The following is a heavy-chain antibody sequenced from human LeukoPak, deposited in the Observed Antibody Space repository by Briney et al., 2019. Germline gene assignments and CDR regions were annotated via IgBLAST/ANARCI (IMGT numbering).Heavy chain of an antibody. Sequence: SETLSLTCTVSGGSISSYYWSWIRQPPGKGLEWIGYIYYSGSTNYNPSLKSRVTISVDTSKNQFSLKLSSVTAANTAVYYCARGYSSDQLGYWGQGTLVTVSS. V-gene: IGHV4-59*01. J-gene: IGHJ4*02. CDR2: IYYSGST. D-gene: IGHD6-19*01. CDR3: ARGYSSDQLGY. CDR1: GGSISSYY.